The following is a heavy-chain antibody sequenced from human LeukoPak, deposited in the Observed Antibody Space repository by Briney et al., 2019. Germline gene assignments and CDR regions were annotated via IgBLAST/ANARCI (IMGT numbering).Heavy chain of an antibody. D-gene: IGHD2-8*01. CDR2: ISPYSGGT. Sequence: ASVKVSCKASGYTFTSYGIRWVRQAPGQGLEWMGWISPYSGGTNYAQKFRGRVTMTRDTSISTAYVDLSRLTSDDTAVYYCARSEIYCNNGFCYREPCDYWGQGTLVTVSS. CDR3: ARSEIYCNNGFCYREPCDY. CDR1: GYTFTSYG. J-gene: IGHJ4*02. V-gene: IGHV1-18*01.